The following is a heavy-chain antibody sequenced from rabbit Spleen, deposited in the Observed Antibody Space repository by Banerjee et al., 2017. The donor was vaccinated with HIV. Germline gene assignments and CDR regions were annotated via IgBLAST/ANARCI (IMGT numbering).Heavy chain of an antibody. CDR2: IDVTKSGGT. Sequence: QEQLVESGGGLVKPGASLTITCKASGLDFSINFWICWVRQAPGKGLEWIACIDVTKSGGTYYTTWAKGRFTISRTSSTTVTLQMTSLTAADTATYFCARDLPDIIGWNFGFWGPGTLVTVS. D-gene: IGHD1-1*01. CDR1: GLDFSINFW. CDR3: ARDLPDIIGWNFGF. V-gene: IGHV1S45*01. J-gene: IGHJ6*01.